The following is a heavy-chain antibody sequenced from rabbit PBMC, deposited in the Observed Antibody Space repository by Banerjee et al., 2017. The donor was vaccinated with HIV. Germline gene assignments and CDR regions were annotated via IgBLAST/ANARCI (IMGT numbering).Heavy chain of an antibody. V-gene: IGHV1S45*01. CDR1: GFDFSSYG. CDR3: ARAIDTSYGYFSL. Sequence: QQQLEESGGGLVQPGGSLKLFCKASGFDFSSYGVCWVRQAPGKGLEWIACIYTGSGHTYYASWAKGRFTISKTSSTTVTLQMTSLTAADTATYFCARAIDTSYGYFSLWGPGTLVTDS. D-gene: IGHD6-1*01. J-gene: IGHJ4*01. CDR2: IYTGSGHT.